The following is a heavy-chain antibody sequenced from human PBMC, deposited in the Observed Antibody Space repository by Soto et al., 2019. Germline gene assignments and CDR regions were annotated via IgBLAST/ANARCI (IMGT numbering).Heavy chain of an antibody. Sequence: QVQLQESGPGLVKPSQTLSLTCTVSGGSISSGGYYWSWIRQHPGKGLEWIGYIYYSGSTYYNPSLKSRVTISVDTSKNQFSLKLSSVTAADTAVYYCARDRDCSSTSCYAGPDAFDIWGQGTMVTVSS. CDR2: IYYSGST. V-gene: IGHV4-31*03. D-gene: IGHD2-2*01. J-gene: IGHJ3*02. CDR1: GGSISSGGYY. CDR3: ARDRDCSSTSCYAGPDAFDI.